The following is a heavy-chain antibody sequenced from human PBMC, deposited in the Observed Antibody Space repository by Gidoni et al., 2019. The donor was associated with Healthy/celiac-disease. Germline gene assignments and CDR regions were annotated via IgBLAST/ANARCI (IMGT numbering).Heavy chain of an antibody. CDR2: IYYSGST. D-gene: IGHD3-3*01. V-gene: IGHV4-39*01. J-gene: IGHJ4*02. Sequence: QLQLQESGPGLVKPSETLSLTCTVSGGSISSSSYYWGWIRQPPGKGLEWIGSIYYSGSTYYNPSLKSRVTISVDTSKNQFSLKLSSVTAADTAVYYCARRIDDTIFGGYFDYWGQGTLVTVSS. CDR3: ARRIDDTIFGGYFDY. CDR1: GGSISSSSYY.